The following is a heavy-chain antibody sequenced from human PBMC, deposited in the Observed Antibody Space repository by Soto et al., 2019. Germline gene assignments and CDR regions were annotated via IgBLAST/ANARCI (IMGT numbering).Heavy chain of an antibody. CDR1: GGPFRSYA. V-gene: IGHV1-69*12. J-gene: IGHJ5*02. Sequence: QVQLVQSWAEVEKPGSSVKVSCQASGGPFRSYALSWVRQAPGQGLEWVGGILPIFGTANYAQKFQGRVTITADEATSTAYMERSSLRAEDTAVYYCARDRGPSSGYYPYWFDPWGQGTLVTVSS. CDR3: ARDRGPSSGYYPYWFDP. CDR2: ILPIFGTA. D-gene: IGHD3-22*01.